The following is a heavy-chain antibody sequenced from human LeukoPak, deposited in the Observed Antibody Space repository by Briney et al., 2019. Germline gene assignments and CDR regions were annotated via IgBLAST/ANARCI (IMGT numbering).Heavy chain of an antibody. CDR3: ARDGVGATSVY. J-gene: IGHJ4*02. D-gene: IGHD1-26*01. V-gene: IGHV1-69*01. CDR2: IIPIFGTA. Sequence: ASVKVSCKASGGTFSSYAISWVRQAPGQGLEWMGGIIPIFGTANYAQKFQGGVTITADESTSTAYMELSSLRSEDTAVYYCARDGVGATSVYWGQGTLVTVSS. CDR1: GGTFSSYA.